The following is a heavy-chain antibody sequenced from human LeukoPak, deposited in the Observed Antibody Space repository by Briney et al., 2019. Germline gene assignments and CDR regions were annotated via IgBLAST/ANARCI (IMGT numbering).Heavy chain of an antibody. CDR1: GGTFSSYA. CDR3: ARGGGYDPFDY. V-gene: IGHV1-69*13. CDR2: IIPIFGTA. J-gene: IGHJ4*02. D-gene: IGHD5-12*01. Sequence: GASVKVSCKASGGTFSSYAISWVRQAPGQGLEWMGGIIPIFGTANYAQKFEGRVTITADESTSTAYMELSSLRPEDTAVYYCARGGGYDPFDYWGQGTLVTVSS.